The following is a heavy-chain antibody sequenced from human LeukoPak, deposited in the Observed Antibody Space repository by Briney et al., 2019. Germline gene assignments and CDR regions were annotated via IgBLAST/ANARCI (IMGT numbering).Heavy chain of an antibody. Sequence: GGSLRLSCAASGFSFSSYSINWVRQAPGKGLEWVSYISGDGNAKHYTDSVKGRFTISRDNAKNALYLQMNSLRAEDTAVYFCARNYIYAFDYWGQGTLVTVSS. CDR1: GFSFSSYS. V-gene: IGHV3-48*01. CDR2: ISGDGNAK. D-gene: IGHD2/OR15-2a*01. J-gene: IGHJ4*02. CDR3: ARNYIYAFDY.